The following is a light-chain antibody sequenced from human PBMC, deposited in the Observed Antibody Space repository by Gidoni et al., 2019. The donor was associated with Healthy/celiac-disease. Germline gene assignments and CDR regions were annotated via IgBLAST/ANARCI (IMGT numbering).Light chain of an antibody. V-gene: IGKV3-15*01. CDR3: QQYNYWPPAT. CDR1: QSVSSN. J-gene: IGKJ4*01. Sequence: EIVMTQSAATLSVSPGGRATLSCRASQSVSSNLAWYQQKPGQAPMPLLYGASTRATGIPARSSCSGSGTEFTLTISSLHSQDFAVSSCQQYNYWPPATFGRGTKVEIK. CDR2: GAS.